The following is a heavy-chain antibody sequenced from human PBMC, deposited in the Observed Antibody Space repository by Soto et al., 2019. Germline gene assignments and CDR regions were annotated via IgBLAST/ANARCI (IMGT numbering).Heavy chain of an antibody. V-gene: IGHV4-31*03. CDR2: IYYRGST. CDR3: ARDIRELHPVRSYYMYV. Sequence: QVQLQESGPGLVKPSQTLSLTCTVSGGSISSGGYYWSWIRQHPGKGLEWIGYIYYRGSTYYNPSLKSRVTISIDTSKNQFPLKLSSVTAADTAVYYCARDIRELHPVRSYYMYVWGKGTTVTVSS. D-gene: IGHD1-7*01. CDR1: GGSISSGGYY. J-gene: IGHJ6*03.